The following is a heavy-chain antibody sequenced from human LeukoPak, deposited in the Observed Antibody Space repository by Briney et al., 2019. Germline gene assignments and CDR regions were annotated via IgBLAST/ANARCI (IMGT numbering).Heavy chain of an antibody. D-gene: IGHD1-26*01. V-gene: IGHV5-51*01. CDR2: IYPGDSDT. CDR3: ATAGAIVGATKGAFDI. CDR1: GYSFTSYW. J-gene: IGHJ3*02. Sequence: GESLKISCKGSGYSFTSYWIGWVRQMPGKGLEWMGIIYPGDSDTRYSPSFQGQVTISADKSISTAYLQWSSLKASDTAMYYCATAGAIVGATKGAFDIWGQGTMVTVSS.